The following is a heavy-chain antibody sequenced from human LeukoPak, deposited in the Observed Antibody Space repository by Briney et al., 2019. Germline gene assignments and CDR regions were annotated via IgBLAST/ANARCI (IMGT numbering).Heavy chain of an antibody. J-gene: IGHJ4*02. V-gene: IGHV4-61*02. CDR1: GGSISSGSYY. CDR3: ANSIDFDYGDYYFDY. Sequence: SETLSLTCAVSGGSISSGSYYWSWIRQPAGKGLEWIGRIYTSGSTNYNPSLKSRVTISLDTSKNQFSLKLSSVTAADTAVYYCANSIDFDYGDYYFDYWGQGALVTISS. D-gene: IGHD4-17*01. CDR2: IYTSGST.